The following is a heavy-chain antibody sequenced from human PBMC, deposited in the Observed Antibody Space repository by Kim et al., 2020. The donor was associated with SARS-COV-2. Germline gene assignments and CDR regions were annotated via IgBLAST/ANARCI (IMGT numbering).Heavy chain of an antibody. CDR1: GGSISSRIW. V-gene: IGHV4-4*02. D-gene: IGHD4-17*01. Sequence: SETLSLTCAVSGGSISSRIWWSWVRQPPGKGLEWIGEISHRGSTNYNPSLKSRVTISVDKSKNQFSLELNSVTAADTAVYYCVKNGDVGHYFDYWGQGTLVTVSS. CDR2: ISHRGST. J-gene: IGHJ4*02. CDR3: VKNGDVGHYFDY.